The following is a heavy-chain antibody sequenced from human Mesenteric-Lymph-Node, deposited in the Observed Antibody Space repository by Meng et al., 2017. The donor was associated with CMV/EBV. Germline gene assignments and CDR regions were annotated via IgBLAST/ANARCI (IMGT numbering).Heavy chain of an antibody. CDR1: GYNIKYYD. Sequence: ASGYNIKYYDLSWVRQAPGQGPEWMGWISAYTTRAKFAEKFQDRVTMTTDTSTSTAYLELSSLRLDDTAMYYCARKGPSGYDGDFDYWGQGTLVTVSS. CDR2: ISAYTTRA. D-gene: IGHD5-12*01. CDR3: ARKGPSGYDGDFDY. J-gene: IGHJ4*02. V-gene: IGHV1-18*04.